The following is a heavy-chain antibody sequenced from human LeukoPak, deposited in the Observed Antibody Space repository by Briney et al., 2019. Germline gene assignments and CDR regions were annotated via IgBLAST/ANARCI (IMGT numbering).Heavy chain of an antibody. D-gene: IGHD1-1*01. CDR1: GFSFTTYW. J-gene: IGHJ3*02. CDR3: ARRNDWKYAFQI. CDR2: IYPDDSDT. V-gene: IGHV5-51*01. Sequence: HGESLKISCKGSGFSFTTYWIVWVRQMPGKGLEWMGIIYPDDSDTSYSPSFQGHVTISADKSISTAYLQWSSLKASDTAMYYCARRNDWKYAFQIWGQGTMVTVSS.